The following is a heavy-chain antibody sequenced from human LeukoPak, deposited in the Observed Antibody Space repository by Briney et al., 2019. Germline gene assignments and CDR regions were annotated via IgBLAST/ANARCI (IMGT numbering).Heavy chain of an antibody. CDR2: IYYSGST. D-gene: IGHD2-15*01. Sequence: PSETLSLTCTVSGGSISSYYWSWLRQPPGKGLEWIGYIYYSGSTNYNSSLKSRVTISVDTSKNQFSLKLSSVTAADTAVYYCARLDYCSGGSCYGNNWFDPWGQGTLVTVSS. CDR1: GGSISSYY. J-gene: IGHJ5*02. CDR3: ARLDYCSGGSCYGNNWFDP. V-gene: IGHV4-59*08.